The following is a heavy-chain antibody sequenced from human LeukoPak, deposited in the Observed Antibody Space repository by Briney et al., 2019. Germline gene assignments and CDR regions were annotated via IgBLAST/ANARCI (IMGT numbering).Heavy chain of an antibody. CDR3: ARDQRGLRFLEWLGVDWFDP. Sequence: ASVKVSCKASGYTFTSYGISWVRQAPGQGLEWMGWISAYNGNTNYAQKLQGRVTMTTDTSTSTAYMELRSLRSDDTAVYYRARDQRGLRFLEWLGVDWFDPWGQGTLVTVSS. CDR1: GYTFTSYG. J-gene: IGHJ5*02. CDR2: ISAYNGNT. D-gene: IGHD3-3*01. V-gene: IGHV1-18*01.